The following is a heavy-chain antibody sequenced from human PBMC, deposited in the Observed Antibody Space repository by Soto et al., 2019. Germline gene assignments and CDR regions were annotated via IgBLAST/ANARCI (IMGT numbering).Heavy chain of an antibody. J-gene: IGHJ4*02. Sequence: EVQLVESGGGLIQPGGSLRLSCAASGFTVSSNYMSWVRQAPGKGLEWVSVIYSGVSTYYADSVKGRFTISRDNSKNTLYLQMNSLRAEDTAVYYCASQGIAAAGTSFDYWGQGTLVTVSS. V-gene: IGHV3-53*01. CDR3: ASQGIAAAGTSFDY. CDR1: GFTVSSNY. D-gene: IGHD6-13*01. CDR2: IYSGVST.